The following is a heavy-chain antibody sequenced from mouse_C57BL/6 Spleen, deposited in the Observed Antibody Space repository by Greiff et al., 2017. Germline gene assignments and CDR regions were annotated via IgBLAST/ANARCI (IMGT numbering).Heavy chain of an antibody. J-gene: IGHJ1*03. CDR3: AAYYYGSSYGYFDV. Sequence: QVHVKQPGAELVKPGASVKVSCKASGYTFTSYWMHWVKQRPGQGLEWIGRIHPSDSDTNYNQKFKGKATLTVDKSFSTAYMQLSSLTSEDSAVYYCAAYYYGSSYGYFDVWGTGTTVTVSS. V-gene: IGHV1-74*01. D-gene: IGHD1-1*01. CDR1: GYTFTSYW. CDR2: IHPSDSDT.